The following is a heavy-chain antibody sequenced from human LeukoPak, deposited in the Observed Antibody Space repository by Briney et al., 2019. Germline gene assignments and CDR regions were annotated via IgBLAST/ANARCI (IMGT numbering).Heavy chain of an antibody. CDR3: VRSDDFWSGYYGY. Sequence: SETLSLTCYVSGGSIGSYYWSWIRQPPGKGLEWIGYIYYTGGTTYSPSLKSRVTISVDTPKNQFSLKLSSVTAADTAVYYCVRSDDFWSGYYGYWGQGTLVTVSS. CDR2: IYYTGGT. J-gene: IGHJ4*02. D-gene: IGHD3-3*01. CDR1: GGSIGSYY. V-gene: IGHV4-59*01.